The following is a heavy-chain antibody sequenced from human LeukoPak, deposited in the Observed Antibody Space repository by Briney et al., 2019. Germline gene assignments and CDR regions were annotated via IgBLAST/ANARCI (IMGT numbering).Heavy chain of an antibody. CDR3: AREGALTVTKDAFDI. CDR2: ITSSGSTI. D-gene: IGHD4-17*01. Sequence: GGSLRLSCAASGFTFSSYSMNWVRQAPGKGLEWVSYITSSGSTIYYADSVKGRFTISRDNAKNSLYLQMNSLRAEDTAVYYCAREGALTVTKDAFDIWGQGTMVTVSS. J-gene: IGHJ3*02. V-gene: IGHV3-48*04. CDR1: GFTFSSYS.